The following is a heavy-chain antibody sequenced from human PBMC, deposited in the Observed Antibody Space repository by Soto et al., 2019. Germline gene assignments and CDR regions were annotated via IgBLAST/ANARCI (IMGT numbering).Heavy chain of an antibody. CDR2: ISGSGGRS. CDR1: GFTFSNYA. D-gene: IGHD3-16*01. J-gene: IGHJ4*02. CDR3: AKAYFVWSSEQPYYFDY. Sequence: EVQLLDSGGGLVQPGGSLRLSCAASGFTFSNYAMTWGRQGPGKGLEWVSGISGSGGRSYYADSVKGRFTISRDNSKSPLYLQMNSLRAEDTAVYYCAKAYFVWSSEQPYYFDYWGQGTLVTVSS. V-gene: IGHV3-23*01.